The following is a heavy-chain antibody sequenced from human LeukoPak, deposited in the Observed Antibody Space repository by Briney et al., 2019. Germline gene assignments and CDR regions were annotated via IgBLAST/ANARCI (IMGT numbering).Heavy chain of an antibody. Sequence: GGPLTLSCAASGFTFSSYWMSWVRQAPGKGLEWVANIKQDGSEKYYVDSVKGRFTISRDNAKNLLYLQMNSLRAEDTAVYYCARLGGRLGPPGYWGQGTLVTVSS. CDR2: IKQDGSEK. CDR1: GFTFSSYW. CDR3: ARLGGRLGPPGY. D-gene: IGHD6-25*01. V-gene: IGHV3-7*01. J-gene: IGHJ4*02.